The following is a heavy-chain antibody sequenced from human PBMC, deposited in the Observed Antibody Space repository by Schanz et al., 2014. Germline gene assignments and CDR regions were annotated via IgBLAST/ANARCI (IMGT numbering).Heavy chain of an antibody. CDR2: ISYDGSTK. Sequence: VQLVESGGGVVQPGRSLRLSCAASGFTFRSYGMHWVRQAPGKGLEWVAVISYDGSTKYYADSVKGRFTISRDNSKNTLFLQMSSLRAEDTAVYYCARDGDFDYWGQGTLVTVSS. V-gene: IGHV3-33*05. J-gene: IGHJ4*02. CDR3: ARDGDFDY. CDR1: GFTFRSYG.